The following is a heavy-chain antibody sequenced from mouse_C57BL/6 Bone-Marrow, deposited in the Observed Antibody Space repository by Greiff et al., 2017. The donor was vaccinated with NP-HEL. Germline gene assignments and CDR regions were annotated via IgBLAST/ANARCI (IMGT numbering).Heavy chain of an antibody. Sequence: QVQLKESGAELARPGASVKLSCKASGYTFTSYGISWVKQRTGQGLEWIGEIYPRSGNTYYNEKFKGKATLTADKSSSTAYMELRSLTSEDSAVYFCAITEGDYWGQGTTLTVSS. D-gene: IGHD1-1*01. J-gene: IGHJ2*01. V-gene: IGHV1-81*01. CDR2: IYPRSGNT. CDR3: AITEGDY. CDR1: GYTFTSYG.